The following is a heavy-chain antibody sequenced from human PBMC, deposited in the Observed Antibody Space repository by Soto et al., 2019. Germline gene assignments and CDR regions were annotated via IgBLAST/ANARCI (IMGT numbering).Heavy chain of an antibody. D-gene: IGHD1-1*01. CDR2: ISYDGTTK. V-gene: IGHV3-30-3*01. CDR3: ARDWRTAGTTGWFDP. J-gene: IGHJ5*02. CDR1: GFTFSTHA. Sequence: QEQVVESGGGVVQPGRSLRLSCAASGFTFSTHAMHWVRQAPGRGLEWVAIISYDGTTKDYADSVKGRFTISRDNSKNALYLQKKSLRSEDTALYYCARDWRTAGTTGWFDPWGQGTLVTVSS.